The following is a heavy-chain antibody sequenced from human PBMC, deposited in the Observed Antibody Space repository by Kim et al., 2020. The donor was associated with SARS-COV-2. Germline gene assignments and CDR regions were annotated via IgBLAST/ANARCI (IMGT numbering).Heavy chain of an antibody. CDR1: GYTFTSYA. D-gene: IGHD2-2*01. V-gene: IGHV7-4-1*02. CDR3: SRGNPIVVVPAAILYSYYY. J-gene: IGHJ6*01. CDR2: INTNTGNP. Sequence: ASVKVSCKASGYTFTSYAMNWVRQAPGQGLEGMGWINTNTGNPTYAQGFPGRFVFSLDTSVSTAYLQISSLTAEDTAGYYCSRGNPIVVVPAAILYSYYY.